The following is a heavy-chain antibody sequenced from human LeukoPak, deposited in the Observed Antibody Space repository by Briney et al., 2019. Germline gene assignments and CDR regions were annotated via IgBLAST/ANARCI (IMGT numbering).Heavy chain of an antibody. CDR1: GGSISSGSYY. CDR2: IYTSGST. Sequence: SETLSLTCTVSGGSISSGSYYWSWIRQPAGKGLEWIGRIYTSGSTNYNPSLKSRVTISVDTTKNQFSLKLSSVTAADTAVYYCARDSPMRSELRAYYYYYMDVWGKGTTVTVSS. CDR3: ARDSPMRSELRAYYYYYMDV. D-gene: IGHD1-14*01. J-gene: IGHJ6*03. V-gene: IGHV4-61*02.